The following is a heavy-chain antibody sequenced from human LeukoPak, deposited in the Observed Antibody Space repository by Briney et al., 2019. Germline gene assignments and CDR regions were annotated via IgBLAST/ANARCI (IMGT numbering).Heavy chain of an antibody. Sequence: PGGSLRLSCAASGFTVSSNYMSWVRQAPGKGLEWVSAISGSGGSTNYADSVKGRFTISRDNSKNTLYLQMNSLRAEDTAVYYCAKSREGIFGVVTAYYFDYWGQGTLVTVSS. CDR2: ISGSGGST. V-gene: IGHV3-23*01. CDR3: AKSREGIFGVVTAYYFDY. D-gene: IGHD3-3*01. CDR1: GFTVSSNY. J-gene: IGHJ4*02.